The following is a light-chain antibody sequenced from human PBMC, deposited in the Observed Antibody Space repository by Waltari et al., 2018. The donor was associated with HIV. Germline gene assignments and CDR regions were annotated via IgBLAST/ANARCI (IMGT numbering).Light chain of an antibody. CDR1: SAAVGAYNY. V-gene: IGLV2-14*01. CDR3: SSYTTSSTVV. CDR2: EVT. Sequence: QSALTQPASVSGSPGQSITIPCAGTSAAVGAYNYVSWYQQHPGKAPKLMIYEVTDRPSGVSNRFSGSKSGNTASLTISGLQAEDEADYYCSSYTTSSTVVFGGGTKLTVL. J-gene: IGLJ2*01.